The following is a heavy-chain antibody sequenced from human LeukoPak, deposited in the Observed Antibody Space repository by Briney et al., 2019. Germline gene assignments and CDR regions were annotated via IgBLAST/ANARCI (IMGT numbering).Heavy chain of an antibody. CDR1: GYTFTSYG. Sequence: ASVKASCKASGYTFTSYGISWVRQAPGQGLEWMGWTSAYNGNTNYAQKLQGRVTMTTDTSTRTAYMELRSLRSDDTAVYYCARDLGYCSSTSCYHDAFDIWGQGTMVTVSS. D-gene: IGHD2-2*01. J-gene: IGHJ3*02. CDR2: TSAYNGNT. CDR3: ARDLGYCSSTSCYHDAFDI. V-gene: IGHV1-18*01.